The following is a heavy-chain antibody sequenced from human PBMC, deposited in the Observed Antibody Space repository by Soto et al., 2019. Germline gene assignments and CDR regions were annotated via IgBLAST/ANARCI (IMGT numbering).Heavy chain of an antibody. CDR2: IYYTGNS. V-gene: IGHV4-31*03. CDR1: GASISNVSYY. D-gene: IGHD3-10*01. CDR3: AAGSGTHYSVATGFYF. Sequence: QVQLQESGPGLVKPSQTLSLTCTVSGASISNVSYYWRGIRQQPGKGLEWVGYIYYTGNSYYNPSIKSRISMSRDTSNNQFSLRLSSVTAADTAVYYCAAGSGTHYSVATGFYFWGLGTLVTV. J-gene: IGHJ4*02.